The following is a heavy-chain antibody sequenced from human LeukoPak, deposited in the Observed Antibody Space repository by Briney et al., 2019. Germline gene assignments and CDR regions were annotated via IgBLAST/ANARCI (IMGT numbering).Heavy chain of an antibody. CDR3: ARVSDYYYYYMDV. D-gene: IGHD2/OR15-2a*01. CDR2: IYTSGST. J-gene: IGHJ6*03. V-gene: IGHV4-39*07. Sequence: SETLSLTCTVSGGSISSSSYYWGWIRQPPGKGLEWIGRIYTSGSTNYNPSLKSRVTISVDTSKNQFSLKLCSVTAADTAVYYCARVSDYYYYYMDVWGKGTTVTISS. CDR1: GGSISSSSYY.